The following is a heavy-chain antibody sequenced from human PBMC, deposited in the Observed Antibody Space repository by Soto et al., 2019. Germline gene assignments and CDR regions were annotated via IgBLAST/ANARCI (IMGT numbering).Heavy chain of an antibody. V-gene: IGHV4-59*01. CDR2: TAYTGNT. Sequence: SETLSLPCVVSGGSITSYHWSWVRQFPGKGLEWIAYTAYTGNTNYNPSLQSRRTISMDTSKNQLSLKLTSMTEAHPAAYYRVRDIRSGLIHYLDTGGQGTLVKISS. J-gene: IGHJ1*01. D-gene: IGHD1-26*01. CDR1: GGSITSYH. CDR3: VRDIRSGLIHYLDT.